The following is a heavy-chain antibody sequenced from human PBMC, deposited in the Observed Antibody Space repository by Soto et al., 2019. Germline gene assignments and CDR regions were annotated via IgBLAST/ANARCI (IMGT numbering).Heavy chain of an antibody. CDR1: EVIFSTYE. V-gene: IGHV3-48*03. D-gene: IGHD1-1*01. CDR3: ATWHEREHAFDV. Sequence: PGGSLRLSCAASEVIFSTYEMTWVRQAPGKGLEWIAYISGGGSTVYYADSVKGRFTISSDSSKTTVYLQMNDLRPDDTAVYYWATWHEREHAFDVWGQGTTVTISS. J-gene: IGHJ3*01. CDR2: ISGGGSTV.